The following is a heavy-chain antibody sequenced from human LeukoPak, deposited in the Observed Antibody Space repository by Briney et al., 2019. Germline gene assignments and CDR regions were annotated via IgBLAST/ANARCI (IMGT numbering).Heavy chain of an antibody. Sequence: PSETLSLTCTVSGYSISSGYYWGWIRQPPGKGLEWIGSIYHSGSTYYNPSLKSRVTISVDTSKNQFSLKLSSVTAADTAVYYCARETSYGSGSPEFDYWGQGTLVTVSS. D-gene: IGHD3-10*01. CDR1: GYSISSGYY. CDR3: ARETSYGSGSPEFDY. J-gene: IGHJ4*02. V-gene: IGHV4-38-2*02. CDR2: IYHSGST.